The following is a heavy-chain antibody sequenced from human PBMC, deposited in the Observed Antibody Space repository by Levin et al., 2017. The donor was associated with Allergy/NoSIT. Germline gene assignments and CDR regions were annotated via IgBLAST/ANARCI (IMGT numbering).Heavy chain of an antibody. CDR1: GFIFNNYR. D-gene: IGHD2-2*02. CDR3: ARVGPAAILDAFDI. CDR2: ITSTRSYI. Sequence: GGSLRLSCAASGFIFNNYRMNWVRQAPGKGLEWVSSITSTRSYIYYADSVKGRFTISRDNAKNSLFLQMNSLRPEDTAVYYCARVGPAAILDAFDIWGQGTMVTVSS. V-gene: IGHV3-21*01. J-gene: IGHJ3*02.